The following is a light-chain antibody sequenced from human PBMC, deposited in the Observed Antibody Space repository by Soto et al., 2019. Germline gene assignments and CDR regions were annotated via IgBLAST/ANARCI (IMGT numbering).Light chain of an antibody. Sequence: EKVMTQSPATLSMSPGERATLSCWASQSISSSLAWYQQKPGQAPRLLLYDASNRATGFPARFSGSGSGTDFTLTISSLEPDDFATYYCQHYKSYSRTFGQGTQVDIK. CDR2: DAS. CDR1: QSISSS. CDR3: QHYKSYSRT. V-gene: IGKV3-11*01. J-gene: IGKJ1*01.